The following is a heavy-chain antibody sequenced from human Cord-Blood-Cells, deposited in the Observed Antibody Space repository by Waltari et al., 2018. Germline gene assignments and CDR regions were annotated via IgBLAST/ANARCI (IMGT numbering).Heavy chain of an antibody. D-gene: IGHD6-13*01. CDR1: GFTFSRYG. CDR2: INSDGSST. Sequence: EVQLVASGGGLVQPGGSLRLSCAASGFTFSRYGMHWVSPAPGTGLVWVSRINSDGSSTSYADSVKGRFTISRDNAKNTLYLQMNSLRAEDTAVYYCASPYSSSWYYYYYGMDVWGQGTTVTVSS. J-gene: IGHJ6*02. CDR3: ASPYSSSWYYYYYGMDV. V-gene: IGHV3-74*01.